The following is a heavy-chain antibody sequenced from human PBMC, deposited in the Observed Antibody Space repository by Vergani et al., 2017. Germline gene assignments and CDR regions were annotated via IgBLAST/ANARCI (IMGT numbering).Heavy chain of an antibody. Sequence: QVQLVQSGAEVKKPGSSVKVSCKASGGTFSSYTISWVRQAPGQGLEWMGRIIPILGIANYAQKFQGRVTMTTDTSTSTAYMELRSLRSDDTAVYYCARDEATYCSGGSCYPSIDYWGQGTLVTVSS. V-gene: IGHV1-69*08. CDR1: GGTFSSYT. J-gene: IGHJ4*02. CDR2: IIPILGIA. CDR3: ARDEATYCSGGSCYPSIDY. D-gene: IGHD2-15*01.